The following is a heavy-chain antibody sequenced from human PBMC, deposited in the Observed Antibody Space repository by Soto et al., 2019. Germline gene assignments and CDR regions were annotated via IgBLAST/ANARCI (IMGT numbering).Heavy chain of an antibody. V-gene: IGHV4-39*02. D-gene: IGHD6-19*01. Sequence: QLQLQESGPGLVKPSETLSLTCTVSGGSISSSSYYWGWIRQPPGKGLEWIGSIYYSGSTYYNPSLKSRVTISVDTSKNQFSRKLSSVTAADTAVYYCATDSSGWSDYWGQGTLVTVSS. CDR3: ATDSSGWSDY. CDR2: IYYSGST. CDR1: GGSISSSSYY. J-gene: IGHJ4*02.